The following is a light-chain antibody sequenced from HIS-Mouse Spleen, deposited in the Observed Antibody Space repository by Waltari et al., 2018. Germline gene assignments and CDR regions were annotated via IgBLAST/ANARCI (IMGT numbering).Light chain of an antibody. Sequence: DIMLTQSPHSLALSLVERPTLTCAFRQRVLYSSNNKNSLAWYQQKPGQPPKLLIHWASTRESGVPDRFSGSGSGTDFTLTISSLQAEDVAVYYGQQYYSAPYTFGQGTKLEIK. V-gene: IGKV4-1*01. CDR1: QRVLYSSNNKNS. J-gene: IGKJ2*01. CDR3: QQYYSAPYT. CDR2: WAS.